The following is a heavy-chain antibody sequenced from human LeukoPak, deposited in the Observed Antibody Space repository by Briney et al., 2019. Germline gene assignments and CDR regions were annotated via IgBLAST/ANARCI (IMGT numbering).Heavy chain of an antibody. D-gene: IGHD3-10*01. CDR3: ARDQLRYYGSDTYYSDMDF. CDR1: GYTFTSYA. V-gene: IGHV1-18*01. Sequence: ASLKVSCKASGYTFTSYAVAWVRQAPGQGLEWMGWISAYNGRTNYAQKFRGRVTMITDTSTNTGYMELRSLRSDDTAVYFCARDQLRYYGSDTYYSDMDFWGQGTTVTVSS. CDR2: ISAYNGRT. J-gene: IGHJ6*02.